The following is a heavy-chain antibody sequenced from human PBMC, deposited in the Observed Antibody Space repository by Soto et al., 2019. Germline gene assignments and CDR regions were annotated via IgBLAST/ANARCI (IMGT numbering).Heavy chain of an antibody. J-gene: IGHJ4*02. CDR3: ARGTSVVGPPFFDY. V-gene: IGHV1-69*02. D-gene: IGHD4-17*01. Sequence: QVQLVQSGAEVKQPGSSVKVSCKASGGTFSSYTIDWVRQAPGQGLEWMGRFIPVLGVPNYAQKFQGRVTITADKSTRTAYMELSSLRSEDTAMYYCARGTSVVGPPFFDYWSQGTLVTVSS. CDR2: FIPVLGVP. CDR1: GGTFSSYT.